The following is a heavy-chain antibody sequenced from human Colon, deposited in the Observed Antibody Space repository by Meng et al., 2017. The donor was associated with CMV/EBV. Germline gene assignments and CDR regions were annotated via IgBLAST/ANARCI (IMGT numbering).Heavy chain of an antibody. CDR2: INPSASSA. J-gene: IGHJ4*02. D-gene: IGHD3/OR15-3a*01. CDR1: GYTFSNFY. V-gene: IGHV1-46*01. CDR3: VREKSELGDAVMVDFFDF. Sequence: ASVKVSCKASGYTFSNFYIHWVRQAPGQGLEWMGLINPSASSATYAQRFQARLTMTGDTSTDTVYMELSGLRSEDTAIYFCVREKSELGDAVMVDFFDFWGQGTLVTVSS.